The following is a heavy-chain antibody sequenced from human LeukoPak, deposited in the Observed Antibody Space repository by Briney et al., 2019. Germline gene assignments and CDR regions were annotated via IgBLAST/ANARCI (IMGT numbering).Heavy chain of an antibody. Sequence: ASVKVSCKSSGYTFTGNYMRWVRQAPGQGLEWMGWINPNSGGTNYAQKFQGRVTMTRDTSISTAYMELSSLRSDDTAVYYCARGLSIAAAGYLNYWGQGTLVTVSS. CDR1: GYTFTGNY. CDR3: ARGLSIAAAGYLNY. J-gene: IGHJ4*02. D-gene: IGHD6-13*01. CDR2: INPNSGGT. V-gene: IGHV1-2*02.